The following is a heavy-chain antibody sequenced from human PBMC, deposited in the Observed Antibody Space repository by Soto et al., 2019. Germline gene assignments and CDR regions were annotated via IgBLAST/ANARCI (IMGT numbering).Heavy chain of an antibody. CDR3: ARHNGPLYVGYYYDMDV. Sequence: SETLSLTCTVSGGSISSSSYYWGLIRQPPGKGLEWIGSICYSGYTYYNPSLKSRVTISVDTSKNQFSLKLSSVTAADTAVYYCARHNGPLYVGYYYDMDVWGQGTTFT. J-gene: IGHJ6*02. CDR2: ICYSGYT. CDR1: GGSISSSSYY. D-gene: IGHD3-16*01. V-gene: IGHV4-39*01.